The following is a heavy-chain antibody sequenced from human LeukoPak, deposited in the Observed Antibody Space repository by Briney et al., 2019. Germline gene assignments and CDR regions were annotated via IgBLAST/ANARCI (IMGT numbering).Heavy chain of an antibody. Sequence: SQPLSLTCTVSGDSISSGDDYWSWIRPAAGKGLVWIGRLSSSGSTDYNSSLKSRVTISVDTSKNQFSLKLSSVPAADTAVYYCARGWEGGLRYFDWLPREHYYYYMDVWGKGTTVTVSS. CDR2: LSSSGST. D-gene: IGHD3-9*01. J-gene: IGHJ6*03. CDR1: GDSISSGDDY. CDR3: ARGWEGGLRYFDWLPREHYYYYMDV. V-gene: IGHV4-61*02.